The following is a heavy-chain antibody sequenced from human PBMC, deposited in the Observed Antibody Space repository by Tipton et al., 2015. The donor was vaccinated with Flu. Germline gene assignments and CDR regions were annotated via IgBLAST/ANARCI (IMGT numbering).Heavy chain of an antibody. CDR3: ARYYFDSSGVNWFDS. D-gene: IGHD3-22*01. Sequence: LRLSCTVSGGSISSSSYYWGWIRQPPGKGLEWIGTRDYSGNTHYNPSLESRVTISVGTSKTQFFLSLTSVTAADTAVYYCARYYFDSSGVNWFDSWGQGTLVTVSS. V-gene: IGHV4-39*07. J-gene: IGHJ5*01. CDR1: GGSISSSSYY. CDR2: RDYSGNT.